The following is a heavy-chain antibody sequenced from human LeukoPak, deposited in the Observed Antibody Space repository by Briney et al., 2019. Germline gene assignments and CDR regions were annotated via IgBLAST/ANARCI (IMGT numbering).Heavy chain of an antibody. V-gene: IGHV4-39*07. CDR3: ARARVGARNNWFDP. J-gene: IGHJ5*02. D-gene: IGHD1-26*01. CDR1: GGSISSNSYY. CDR2: IYYSGST. Sequence: SETLSLTCAVSGGSISSNSYYWGWIRQPPGKGLEWIGSIYYSGSTYYNPSLKSRVTISVDTSKNQFSLKLSSVTAADTAVYYCARARVGARNNWFDPWGQGTLVTVSS.